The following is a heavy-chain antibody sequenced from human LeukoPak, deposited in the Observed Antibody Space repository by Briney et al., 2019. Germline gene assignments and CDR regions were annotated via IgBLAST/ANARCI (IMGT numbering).Heavy chain of an antibody. CDR2: IQKDGSNK. Sequence: GGSLRLSCAASGFTFSNYAMHWVRQAPGKGLEWVAFIQKDGSNKYYADSVKGRFTISRDSSKNTLYLQMNSLRAEDTAVYYCAKSLAMIVVVITRMDYWGQGTLVTVSS. D-gene: IGHD3-22*01. CDR3: AKSLAMIVVVITRMDY. J-gene: IGHJ4*02. V-gene: IGHV3-30*02. CDR1: GFTFSNYA.